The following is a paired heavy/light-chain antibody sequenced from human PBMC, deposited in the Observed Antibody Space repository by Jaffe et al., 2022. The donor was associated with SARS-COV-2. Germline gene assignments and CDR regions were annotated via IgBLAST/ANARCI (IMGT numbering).Light chain of an antibody. CDR1: KLGDKY. Sequence: SYELTQPPSVSVSPGQTASITCSGDKLGDKYACWYQQKPGQSPVLVIYQDSKRPSGIPERFSGSNSGNTATLTISGTQAMDEADYYCQAWDSSTLYVFGTGTKVTVL. V-gene: IGLV3-1*01. CDR2: QDS. J-gene: IGLJ1*01. CDR3: QAWDSSTLYV.
Heavy chain of an antibody. CDR1: GFTFSSYA. CDR3: ARPSLDTAMVIQDYYYYGMDV. J-gene: IGHJ6*02. D-gene: IGHD5-18*01. CDR2: ISGSGGST. V-gene: IGHV3-23*01. Sequence: EVQLLESGGGLVQPGGSLRLSCAASGFTFSSYAMSWVRQAPGKGLEWVSAISGSGGSTYYADSVKGRFTISRDNSKNTLYLQMNSLRAEDTAVYYCARPSLDTAMVIQDYYYYGMDVWGQGTTVTVSS.